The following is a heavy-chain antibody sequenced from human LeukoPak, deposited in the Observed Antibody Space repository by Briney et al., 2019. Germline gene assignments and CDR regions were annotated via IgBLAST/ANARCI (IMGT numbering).Heavy chain of an antibody. V-gene: IGHV4-34*01. J-gene: IGHJ4*02. CDR1: GGSSSGYY. Sequence: SETLSLTCAVYGGSSSGYYWSWIRQPPGKGLEWIGEINHSGSTNYNPSLKSRVTISVDTSKNQFSLKLSSVTAADTAVYYCARGDYGGNSYYWGQGTLVTVSS. CDR2: INHSGST. CDR3: ARGDYGGNSYY. D-gene: IGHD4-23*01.